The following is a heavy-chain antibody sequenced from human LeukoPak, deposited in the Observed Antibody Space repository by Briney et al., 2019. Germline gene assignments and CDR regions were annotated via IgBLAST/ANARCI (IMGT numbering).Heavy chain of an antibody. Sequence: PGGSLRLSCAASGFTFSSYVMSWLRQAPGKGLEWVSSISESGSTTYYADTVKGRFTISRDNSKNTLYLQMNSLRGEDTALYYCAKTGGTYYGSDYWGQGTLVTVSS. V-gene: IGHV3-23*01. CDR2: ISESGSTT. D-gene: IGHD1-26*01. CDR1: GFTFSSYV. J-gene: IGHJ4*02. CDR3: AKTGGTYYGSDY.